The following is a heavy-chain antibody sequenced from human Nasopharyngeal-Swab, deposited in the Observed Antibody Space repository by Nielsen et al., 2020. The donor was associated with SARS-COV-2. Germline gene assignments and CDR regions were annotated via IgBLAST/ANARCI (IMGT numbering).Heavy chain of an antibody. Sequence: GESLKISCAASGFTFSSYWMHWVRQAPGKGLEWVGRIKSKTDGGTTDYAAPVKGRFTISRDDSKNTLYLRMNSLKTEDTAVYYCTTDLRLWFGELPTLFDYWGQGTLVTVSS. J-gene: IGHJ4*02. CDR3: TTDLRLWFGELPTLFDY. V-gene: IGHV3-15*01. CDR2: IKSKTDGGTT. CDR1: GFTFSSYW. D-gene: IGHD3-10*01.